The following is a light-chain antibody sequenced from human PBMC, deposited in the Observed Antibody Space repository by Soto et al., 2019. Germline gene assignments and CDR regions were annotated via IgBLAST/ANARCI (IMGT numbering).Light chain of an antibody. CDR3: QQYHNWPPQYT. J-gene: IGKJ2*01. Sequence: EIVMTQSPASLSVSPGEGATLSCRASQTVASNLAWYQQKPGQGPRLLIHGASTRATGVPARFSGSGSVTDFTLTISSLQSEDFAVYYCQQYHNWPPQYTFGQGTKLQIK. CDR1: QTVASN. V-gene: IGKV3-15*01. CDR2: GAS.